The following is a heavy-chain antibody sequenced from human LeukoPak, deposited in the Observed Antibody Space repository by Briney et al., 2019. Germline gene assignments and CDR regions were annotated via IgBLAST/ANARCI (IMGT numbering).Heavy chain of an antibody. CDR2: LNPDNGNT. J-gene: IGHJ4*02. Sequence: ASVKVSCKASGYTFTSYGISWVRQAPGQRLEWMGWLNPDNGNTRYSQDFQGRVTITRDTSASTDYMELSSLTSDDMAMYYCATVGSSLAFDCWGQGTLVTVSS. D-gene: IGHD6-6*01. CDR1: GYTFTSYG. V-gene: IGHV1-3*03. CDR3: ATVGSSLAFDC.